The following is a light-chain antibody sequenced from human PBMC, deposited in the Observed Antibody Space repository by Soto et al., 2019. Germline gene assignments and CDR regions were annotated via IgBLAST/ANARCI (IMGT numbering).Light chain of an antibody. CDR1: QNIRRY. V-gene: IGKV1-39*01. CDR3: QQSYSTLLYT. Sequence: DIQMTQSPSSLSASVGDRVTITCRARQNIRRYLNWYQQKPGKAPQLLIYAASSLQSGVPSRFSGSGSGTDFTLTISSLQPEDFATYYCQQSYSTLLYTFGQGTKLEIK. J-gene: IGKJ2*01. CDR2: AAS.